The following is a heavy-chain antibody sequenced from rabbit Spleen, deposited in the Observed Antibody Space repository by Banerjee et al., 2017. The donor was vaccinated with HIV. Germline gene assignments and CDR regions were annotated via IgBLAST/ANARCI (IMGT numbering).Heavy chain of an antibody. CDR1: GFTISSFDY. CDR2: IYVGSGST. J-gene: IGHJ3*01. CDR3: ARDLPDIIGWNFGW. Sequence: QEQLEESGGGLVQPEGSLTLTCTASGFTISSFDYMCWVRQAPGKGLEWIGCIYVGSGSTHYASWAKGRFTISKTSSTTGTLQMTSLTAADTATYFCARDLPDIIGWNFGWWGQGTLVTVS. V-gene: IGHV1S45*01. D-gene: IGHD4-1*01.